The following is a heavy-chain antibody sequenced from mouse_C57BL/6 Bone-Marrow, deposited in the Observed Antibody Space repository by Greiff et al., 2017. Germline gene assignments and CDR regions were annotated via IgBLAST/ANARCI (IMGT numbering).Heavy chain of an antibody. J-gene: IGHJ4*01. V-gene: IGHV1-82*01. CDR1: GYAFSSSW. CDR2: ISPGDGDT. CDR3: ASYYGSSFYSSMDY. Sequence: QVQLQQSGPELVKPGASVKISCKASGYAFSSSWMNWVKQRPGKGLEWIGRISPGDGDTNYNGKFKGKATLTADKSSSTAYMQLSILTSDDSAVYFCASYYGSSFYSSMDYWGQGPSVTVSS. D-gene: IGHD1-1*01.